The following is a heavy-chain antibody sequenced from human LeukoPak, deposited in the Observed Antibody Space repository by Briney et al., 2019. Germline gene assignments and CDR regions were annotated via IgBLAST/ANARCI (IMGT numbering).Heavy chain of an antibody. D-gene: IGHD4-17*01. J-gene: IGHJ4*02. CDR1: GFIVSNYE. Sequence: PGGSLRLSCAASGFIVSNYEMNWVRQAPGKGLEWIAYINSGGAPIRYADSVKGRFTISRDNSKNSLYLQMNSLRTEDTALYYCAKDTYGDYAFDYWGQGTLVTVSS. CDR3: AKDTYGDYAFDY. CDR2: INSGGAPI. V-gene: IGHV3-48*03.